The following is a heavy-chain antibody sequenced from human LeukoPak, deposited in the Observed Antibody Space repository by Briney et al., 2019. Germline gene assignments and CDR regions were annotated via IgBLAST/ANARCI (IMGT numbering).Heavy chain of an antibody. Sequence: GGSLRLSCAASGFTFSSYGMQWVRQAPGKGLDWVAGIWYDGSNKNYADSVKGRFTISRDNCKNTLFLQMDSLRAEDTAVYYCGRVYCGGNCYSPPLPDYWGQGTLVTVSS. CDR1: GFTFSSYG. CDR2: IWYDGSNK. J-gene: IGHJ4*02. V-gene: IGHV3-33*01. D-gene: IGHD2-21*02. CDR3: GRVYCGGNCYSPPLPDY.